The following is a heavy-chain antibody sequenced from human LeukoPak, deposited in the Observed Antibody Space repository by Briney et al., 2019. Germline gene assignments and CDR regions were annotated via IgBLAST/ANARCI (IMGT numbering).Heavy chain of an antibody. V-gene: IGHV3-48*01. CDR2: ISSSSSTI. D-gene: IGHD6-19*01. J-gene: IGHJ4*02. CDR3: ARYNSGWDY. CDR1: GFTFSSYS. Sequence: SGGSLRLSCAASGFTFSSYSMNWARQTPGKGLEWVSYISSSSSTIYYADSVKGRFTISRDNARNSLYLQMNSLRAEDTALYYCARYNSGWDYWGQGTLVTVSS.